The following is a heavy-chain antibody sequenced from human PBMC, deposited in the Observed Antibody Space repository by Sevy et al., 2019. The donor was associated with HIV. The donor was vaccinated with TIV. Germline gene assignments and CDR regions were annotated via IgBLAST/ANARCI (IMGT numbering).Heavy chain of an antibody. V-gene: IGHV3-7*03. J-gene: IGHJ6*02. Sequence: GGSLRLSCAASGFTFSTYWMSWVRQAPGKGLEWVANIKKDGREKYYVDSVKGRFTLSRDNAKISLYLQMNSLRAEDTAVYYCAGDCSSSSCLGGMDVWGQGTTVTVSS. D-gene: IGHD2-2*01. CDR2: IKKDGREK. CDR1: GFTFSTYW. CDR3: AGDCSSSSCLGGMDV.